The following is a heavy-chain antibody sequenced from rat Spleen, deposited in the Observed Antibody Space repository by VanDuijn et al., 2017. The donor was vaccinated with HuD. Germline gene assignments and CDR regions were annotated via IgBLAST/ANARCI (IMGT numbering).Heavy chain of an antibody. Sequence: EVQLVESGGGLVQPGRSLKLSCVASGFTFNNYWMSWIRQAPGKGLEWVASITNTGGSIYYPDSVKGRFTISRDNAQNTLYLQMNSLRSEDTATYYCTRDLSVDSSYIWDWYFDFWGPGTMVTVSS. CDR1: GFTFNNYW. J-gene: IGHJ1*01. CDR3: TRDLSVDSSYIWDWYFDF. D-gene: IGHD1-2*01. CDR2: ITNTGGSI. V-gene: IGHV5-31*01.